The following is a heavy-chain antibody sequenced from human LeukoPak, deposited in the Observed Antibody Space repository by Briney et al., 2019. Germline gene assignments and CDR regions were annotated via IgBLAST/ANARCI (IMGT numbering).Heavy chain of an antibody. CDR3: AREVPYDSSGYRNWFDP. V-gene: IGHV1-2*02. Sequence: ASVKVSCKASGYTFTGYYMHWVRQAPGQGLEWMGWINPNSGGTNYAQKFQGRVTMTRDTSISTAYMEPSRLRSDDTAVYYCAREVPYDSSGYRNWFDPWGQGTLVTVSS. CDR1: GYTFTGYY. D-gene: IGHD3-22*01. J-gene: IGHJ5*02. CDR2: INPNSGGT.